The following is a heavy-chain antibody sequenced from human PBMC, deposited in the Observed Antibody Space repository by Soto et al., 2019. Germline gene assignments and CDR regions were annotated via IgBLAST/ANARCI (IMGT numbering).Heavy chain of an antibody. CDR1: GGSISSGGYS. V-gene: IGHV4-30-2*01. D-gene: IGHD1-26*01. CDR2: ISHSGST. Sequence: QLQLQESGSGLVKPSQTLSLTCAVSGGSISSGGYSWSWIRQPPGKGLEWIGYISHSGSTYYNPSLKSRVTISVDRSKNQFSLKLSSVTAADTAVYNCARVVGAPNWFDPWGQGTLVTVSS. J-gene: IGHJ5*02. CDR3: ARVVGAPNWFDP.